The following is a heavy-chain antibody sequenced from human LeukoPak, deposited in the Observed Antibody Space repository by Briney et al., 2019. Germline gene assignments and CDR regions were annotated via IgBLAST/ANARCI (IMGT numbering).Heavy chain of an antibody. CDR1: GFTFSSYS. D-gene: IGHD4-17*01. CDR2: ICSSGRTI. V-gene: IGHV3-48*02. Sequence: PGGSLRLSCADSGFTFSSYSMNWVRQAPGKGLEWVSYICSSGRTIYYADSVKGRLSISRDNAKNSLYLQMNSLRDEDTAVYYCAKDTVNPSGYLDYWGQGTLVTVSS. CDR3: AKDTVNPSGYLDY. J-gene: IGHJ4*02.